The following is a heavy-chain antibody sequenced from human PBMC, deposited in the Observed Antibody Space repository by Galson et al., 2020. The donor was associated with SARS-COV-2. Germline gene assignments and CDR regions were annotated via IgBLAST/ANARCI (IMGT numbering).Heavy chain of an antibody. CDR3: VRLGGQQLVNWFDP. D-gene: IGHD6-13*01. CDR1: GGSISRNTSY. J-gene: IGHJ5*02. V-gene: IGHV4-39*07. Sequence: SETLSLTCSVSGGSISRNTSYWGWIRQPPGKGLEWIGSFYYGEIIYYNPSLKNRVTISVDTSKNQFSLKLTSVTAADTAVYYCVRLGGQQLVNWFDPWGQGTLVTVSS. CDR2: FYYGEII.